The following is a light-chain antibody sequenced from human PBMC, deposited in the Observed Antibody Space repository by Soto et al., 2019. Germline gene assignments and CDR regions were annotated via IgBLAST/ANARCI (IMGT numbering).Light chain of an antibody. Sequence: IQMTQSPSSLSASVGDRVTITCRASQNIRNSLNWYQKKPGKAPNLLIYGTSNLQSGVPSRFSGSGSGTDFTLTINNLQPEDCAAYYCQQSYTAVFTVGPGTKVDI. CDR3: QQSYTAVFT. J-gene: IGKJ3*01. V-gene: IGKV1-39*01. CDR1: QNIRNS. CDR2: GTS.